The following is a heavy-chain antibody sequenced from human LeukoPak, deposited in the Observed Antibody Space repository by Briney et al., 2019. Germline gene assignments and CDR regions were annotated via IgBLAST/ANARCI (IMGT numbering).Heavy chain of an antibody. Sequence: ASVKVSYKDSGYTFTDYYMHWVRQAPGQGRDGMGWTNPNNGGQHYAQKFQGRVTMTRDTSISTAYMELSRLRSDDTAVYYCARWPVTGDDAFDIWGQGTTVTVSS. V-gene: IGHV1-2*02. CDR3: ARWPVTGDDAFDI. CDR2: TNPNNGGQ. J-gene: IGHJ3*02. CDR1: GYTFTDYY. D-gene: IGHD7-27*01.